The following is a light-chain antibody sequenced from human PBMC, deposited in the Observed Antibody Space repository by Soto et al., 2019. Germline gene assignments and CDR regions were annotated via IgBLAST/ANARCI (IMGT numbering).Light chain of an antibody. CDR1: QSVSSSY. J-gene: IGKJ4*01. CDR2: GAS. CDR3: QKYGSSP. Sequence: EIVFTQSSVTRSVWRGERATLSCRASQSVSSSYLAWYQQKPGQAPRLLIYGASSRATGIPDRFSGSGSGTDFTLTISRLEPEDFAVYYCQKYGSSPFGGGTKVDI. V-gene: IGKV3-20*01.